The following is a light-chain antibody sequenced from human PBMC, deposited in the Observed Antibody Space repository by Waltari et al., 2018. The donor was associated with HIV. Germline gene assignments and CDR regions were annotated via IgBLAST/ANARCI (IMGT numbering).Light chain of an antibody. CDR3: VLYMGSGIGV. Sequence: QSVVTQAPSLSVYLGGPVTVSCRLSSGSEPTSYYPIWYQQTPGQAPRTLIYSTNTRSSGVPDRFSGSILGNKAALTITGAQADDESDYYCVLYMGSGIGVFGGGTKLTVL. CDR1: SGSEPTSYY. V-gene: IGLV8-61*01. CDR2: STN. J-gene: IGLJ3*02.